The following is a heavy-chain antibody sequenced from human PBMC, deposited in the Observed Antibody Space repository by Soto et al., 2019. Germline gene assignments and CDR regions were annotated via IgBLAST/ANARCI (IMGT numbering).Heavy chain of an antibody. CDR1: GGSFSGYY. J-gene: IGHJ6*03. Sequence: QVQLQQWGAGLLKPSETLSLTCAVYGGSFSGYYWSWIRQPPGKGLEWIGEINHSGSTNYNPSLTSRVTISVDPSRNQFSLKLSSVTAADTAVYYCARGRKIFGVVITYYYYMDVWGKGTTVTVSS. CDR2: INHSGST. V-gene: IGHV4-34*01. CDR3: ARGRKIFGVVITYYYYMDV. D-gene: IGHD3-3*01.